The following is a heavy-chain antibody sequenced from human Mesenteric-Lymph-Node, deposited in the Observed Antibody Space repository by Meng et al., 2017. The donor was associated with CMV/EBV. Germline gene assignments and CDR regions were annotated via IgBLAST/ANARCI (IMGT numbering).Heavy chain of an antibody. V-gene: IGHV3-23*03. D-gene: IGHD3-22*01. CDR1: GFTFSSYW. J-gene: IGHJ4*02. CDR2: IYSGGSTT. CDR3: AKDLFYDGSGYYLGN. Sequence: GESLKISCAASGFTFSSYWMHWVRQSPGKGLVWVSLIYSGGSTTYYADSVKGRFTISRDDSKNTLYLQMNSLRAEDTAIYYCAKDLFYDGSGYYLGNWGQGALVTVSS.